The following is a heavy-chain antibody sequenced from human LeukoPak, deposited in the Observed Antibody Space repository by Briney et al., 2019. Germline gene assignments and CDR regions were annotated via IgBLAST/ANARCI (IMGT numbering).Heavy chain of an antibody. D-gene: IGHD6-6*01. CDR1: GGSISSGSYY. J-gene: IGHJ4*02. Sequence: PSETLSLTCTVSGGSISSGSYYWSWIRQPAGKGLEWIGRIYTSGSTNYNPSLKSRVTISVDTSKNQFSLKLSSVTAADTAVYYCASSSGTNFDYWGQGTLVTVSS. V-gene: IGHV4-61*02. CDR3: ASSSGTNFDY. CDR2: IYTSGST.